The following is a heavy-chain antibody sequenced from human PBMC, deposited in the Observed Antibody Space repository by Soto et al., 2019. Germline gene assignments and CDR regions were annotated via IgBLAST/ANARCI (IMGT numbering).Heavy chain of an antibody. CDR3: SRGMDCTNCVCTYLPSYYYYGMDV. Sequence: SETLSLTCTVSGGSISSGDYYWSWIRQPPGKGLEWIGYLYYSGSTYYNPSLKSRVTISLDTSKNQFYMKLSSVTAADTAVYYCSRGMDCTNCVCTYLPSYYYYGMDVWGQGTTVTVSS. D-gene: IGHD2-8*01. CDR1: GGSISSGDYY. V-gene: IGHV4-30-4*01. J-gene: IGHJ6*02. CDR2: LYYSGST.